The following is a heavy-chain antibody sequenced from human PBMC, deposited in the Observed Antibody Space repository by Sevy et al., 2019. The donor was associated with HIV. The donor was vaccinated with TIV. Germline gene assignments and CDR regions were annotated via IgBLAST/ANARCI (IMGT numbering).Heavy chain of an antibody. CDR2: ITPIFGTA. CDR3: SRGGGLGNCGGGSCYSGHY. Sequence: ASVKVSCKASGGPFRSYAISWVRQAPGQGLEWMGGITPIFGTANYPQKFQGRVSITADESTTTVYLELTSLRSEDTAVYYCSRGGGLGNCGGGSCYSGHYWGQGTLVTVSS. D-gene: IGHD2-15*01. J-gene: IGHJ4*02. CDR1: GGPFRSYA. V-gene: IGHV1-69*13.